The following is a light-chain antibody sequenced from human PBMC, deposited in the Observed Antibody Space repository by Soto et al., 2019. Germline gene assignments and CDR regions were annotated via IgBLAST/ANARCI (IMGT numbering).Light chain of an antibody. Sequence: QSVLTQPPSASGTPGQRVTISCSGSSSNIGSSIVNWYQQLPGTAPKLLIYNNNQRPSGVPDRFSGSKSGTSASLAISGLQSEDDAAYYCAAWDDSLNGYVFGTGTKVTVL. V-gene: IGLV1-44*01. J-gene: IGLJ1*01. CDR2: NNN. CDR3: AAWDDSLNGYV. CDR1: SSNIGSSI.